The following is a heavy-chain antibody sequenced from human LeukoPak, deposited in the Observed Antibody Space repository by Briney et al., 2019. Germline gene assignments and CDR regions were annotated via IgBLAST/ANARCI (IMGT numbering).Heavy chain of an antibody. CDR2: ISSSSSTI. CDR3: ARDGSSGPNYHGREGDESDFDY. V-gene: IGHV3-48*01. Sequence: GGSLRLSCAASGFTFSSYSMNWVRQAPGKGLEWVSYISSSSSTIYYADSVKGRFTISRDNAKNSLYLQMNSLRAEDTAVYYCARDGSSGPNYHGREGDESDFDYWGQGTLVTVSS. J-gene: IGHJ4*02. D-gene: IGHD3-10*01. CDR1: GFTFSSYS.